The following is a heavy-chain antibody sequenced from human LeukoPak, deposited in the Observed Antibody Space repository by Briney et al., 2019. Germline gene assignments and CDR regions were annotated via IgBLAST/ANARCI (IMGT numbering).Heavy chain of an antibody. CDR2: ISTYNGNT. CDR3: ARDRMDTGTHFDY. Sequence: ASVKVSCKSSGYTFTTYGITWVRQAPGQGLEWMGWISTYNGNTNYAQKLQGRVTMTTDTSTSTAHMELRSLRSDDTAMYYCARDRMDTGTHFDYWGQGTLVTVSS. J-gene: IGHJ4*02. V-gene: IGHV1-18*01. CDR1: GYTFTTYG. D-gene: IGHD5-18*01.